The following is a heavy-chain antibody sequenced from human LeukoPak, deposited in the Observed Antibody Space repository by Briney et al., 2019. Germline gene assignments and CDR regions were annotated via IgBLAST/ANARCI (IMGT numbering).Heavy chain of an antibody. J-gene: IGHJ4*02. D-gene: IGHD3-22*01. V-gene: IGHV3-23*01. Sequence: GGSLRLSCAASGFTFSSYAMSWVRQAPGKGLEWVSAISGSSGSTYYADSVKGRFTISRDNSKNTLYLQMNSLRAEDTAVYYCAKSSPPYYYDSSGRQDYWGQGTLVTVSS. CDR2: ISGSSGST. CDR3: AKSSPPYYYDSSGRQDY. CDR1: GFTFSSYA.